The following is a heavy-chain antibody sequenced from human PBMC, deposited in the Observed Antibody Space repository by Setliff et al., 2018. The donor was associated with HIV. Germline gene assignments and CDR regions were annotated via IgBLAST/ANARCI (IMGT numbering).Heavy chain of an antibody. CDR1: GFNFNNHA. Sequence: GGSLRLSCAASGFNFNNHAMHWVRQAPGKGPECVAVISGDGSAKYYGDSVKGRFTISRDNSKDTLYLDLNSLRSEDTAVYYCVRDDSNGPNSLDPWGQGTLVTSPQ. J-gene: IGHJ5*02. CDR2: ISGDGSAK. CDR3: VRDDSNGPNSLDP. V-gene: IGHV3-30*04. D-gene: IGHD2-8*01.